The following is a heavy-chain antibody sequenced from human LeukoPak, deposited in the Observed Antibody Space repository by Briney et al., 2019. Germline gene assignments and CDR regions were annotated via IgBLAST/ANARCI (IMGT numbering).Heavy chain of an antibody. CDR3: ARLFTPRYCSTTTCYWKGWFDP. CDR2: ISAYNGNT. D-gene: IGHD2-2*01. V-gene: IGHV1-18*01. J-gene: IGHJ5*02. Sequence: ASVKVSCKASGYTFTSYGISWVRQAPGQGLEWMGWISAYNGNTNYAQRFQGRVTITADEFTSTVYMELSSLRSEDTAVYYCARLFTPRYCSTTTCYWKGWFDPWGQGTLVTVSS. CDR1: GYTFTSYG.